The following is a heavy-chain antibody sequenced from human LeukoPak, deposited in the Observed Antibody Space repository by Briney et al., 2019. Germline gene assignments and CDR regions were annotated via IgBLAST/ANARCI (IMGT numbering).Heavy chain of an antibody. CDR2: LSGSWGST. V-gene: IGHV3-23*01. D-gene: IGHD3-10*01. CDR1: GFTFRSHS. Sequence: GGSLGLFCAASGFTFRSHSMIWVRDAPGKGLVWVSDLSGSWGSTYYADSARGRFTISRDNYKNTLYLQMNSLRAEDTAVYYCAKSMVRGASHPFDYWGQGTLVTVSS. J-gene: IGHJ4*02. CDR3: AKSMVRGASHPFDY.